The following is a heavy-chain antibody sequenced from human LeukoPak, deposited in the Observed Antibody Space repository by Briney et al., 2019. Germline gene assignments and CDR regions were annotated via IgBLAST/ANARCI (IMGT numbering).Heavy chain of an antibody. V-gene: IGHV3-21*01. D-gene: IGHD3-22*01. CDR3: ARVYYYDSSGYYSFFDY. CDR1: GFTFNTYA. CDR2: ISSSSSYI. Sequence: PGGSLRLSCAASGFTFNTYAMHWVRQAPGKGLEWVSSISSSSSYIYYADSVKGRFTISRDNAKNSLFLQMNSLRAEDTAMYYCARVYYYDSSGYYSFFDYWGQGTLVTVSS. J-gene: IGHJ4*02.